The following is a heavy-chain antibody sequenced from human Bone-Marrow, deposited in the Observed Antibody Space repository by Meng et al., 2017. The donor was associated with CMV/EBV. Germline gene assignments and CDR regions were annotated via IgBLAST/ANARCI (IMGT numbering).Heavy chain of an antibody. J-gene: IGHJ4*02. CDR3: ATLAAAGTGFGPTFDD. V-gene: IGHV1-46*01. CDR1: GYTFTSYY. D-gene: IGHD6-13*01. CDR2: INPSGGST. Sequence: ASVKVSCKASGYTFTSYYMHWVRQAPGQGLEWMGIINPSGGSTSYAQKFQGRVTMTRDTSTSTVYMELSSLRSEDTAVYYCATLAAAGTGFGPTFDDWGQGTLVTVSS.